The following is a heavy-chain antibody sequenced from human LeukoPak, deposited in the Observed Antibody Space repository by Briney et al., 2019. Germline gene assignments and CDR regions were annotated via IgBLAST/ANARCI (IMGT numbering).Heavy chain of an antibody. CDR2: IYYSGST. CDR1: GGSVNNGNHY. J-gene: IGHJ5*02. CDR3: ARDRDGGFSFWFDP. V-gene: IGHV4-30-4*01. Sequence: SETLSLTCTVSGGSVNNGNHYWTWIRQPPGKGLEWIGYIYYSGSTYYNPSLKSRLTISIDTSKNQFSLKLTSVTAADTAVYYCARDRDGGFSFWFDPWGQGTLVTVSS. D-gene: IGHD4-23*01.